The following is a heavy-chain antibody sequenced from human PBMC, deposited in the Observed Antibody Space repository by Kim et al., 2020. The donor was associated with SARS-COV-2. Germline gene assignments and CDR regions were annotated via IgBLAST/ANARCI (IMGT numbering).Heavy chain of an antibody. Sequence: SVKVSCKSSGGTFSSDGFSWVRQAPGQGLEWMGGIIPIFSAPTYAQKFEGRLTISADESTSTAYMDLSNLNSEDTAVYYCAKSYCGGDCYSPFDSWGQGTLVTVSS. CDR1: GGTFSSDG. J-gene: IGHJ4*02. V-gene: IGHV1-69*13. CDR3: AKSYCGGDCYSPFDS. CDR2: IIPIFSAP. D-gene: IGHD2-21*02.